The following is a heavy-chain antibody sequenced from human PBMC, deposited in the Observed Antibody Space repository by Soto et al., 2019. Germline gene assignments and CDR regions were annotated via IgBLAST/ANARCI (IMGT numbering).Heavy chain of an antibody. J-gene: IGHJ5*02. CDR2: IIPLSGTP. D-gene: IGHD5-18*01. CDR1: GGTFSNYA. V-gene: IGHV1-69*06. Sequence: ASVRVSCKASGGTFSNYALTWVRQAPGQGLEWMGGIIPLSGTPNYAQKFQGRVTITADKSTTTVYMELSSLRSEDTAVYYCTRGIQLWSWGQGTLVTVSS. CDR3: TRGIQLWS.